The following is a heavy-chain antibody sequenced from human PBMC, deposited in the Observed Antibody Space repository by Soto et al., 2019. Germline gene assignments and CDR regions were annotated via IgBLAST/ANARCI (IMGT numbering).Heavy chain of an antibody. J-gene: IGHJ4*02. Sequence: QVQLVQSGAEVKKPGSSVKVSCKASGGTFSSYAISWVRQAPGQGLEWMGGIIPIFGTANYAQKFQGRVTVPADESTSTAYMELSSLRSEDTAVYYCARHPYGSGSYSNVHGGYWGQGTLVTVSS. V-gene: IGHV1-69*12. D-gene: IGHD3-10*01. CDR1: GGTFSSYA. CDR3: ARHPYGSGSYSNVHGGY. CDR2: IIPIFGTA.